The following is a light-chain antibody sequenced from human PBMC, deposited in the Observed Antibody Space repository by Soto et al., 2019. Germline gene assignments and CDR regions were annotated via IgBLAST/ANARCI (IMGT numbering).Light chain of an antibody. Sequence: EIVMKQSPVTLSVSQGERATLSCRASQSISRNLAWYQQKLGQAPRLLIYGASTRATGIAARFSGSGSGTEFTLTISSLQSEDFGVYYCQQYNRGPVTFGQGTKVDI. CDR1: QSISRN. CDR2: GAS. J-gene: IGKJ1*01. V-gene: IGKV3-15*01. CDR3: QQYNRGPVT.